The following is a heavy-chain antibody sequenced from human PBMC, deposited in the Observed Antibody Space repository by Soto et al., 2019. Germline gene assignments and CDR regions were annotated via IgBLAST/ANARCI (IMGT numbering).Heavy chain of an antibody. CDR3: AKESQLWSYFDY. Sequence: EVQLLESGGGLVQPGGSLRLSCVASRFTFSSYAMTWVRQAPGKGLEWVPTISGSGGRTYYADSVKGRFTISRDNSKNTLYLQITSLRAEDTAVYYCAKESQLWSYFDYWGQGTLATVSS. V-gene: IGHV3-23*01. D-gene: IGHD5-18*01. J-gene: IGHJ4*02. CDR1: RFTFSSYA. CDR2: ISGSGGRT.